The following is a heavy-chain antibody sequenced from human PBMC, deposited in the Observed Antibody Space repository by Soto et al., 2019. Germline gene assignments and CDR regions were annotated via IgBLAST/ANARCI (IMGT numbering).Heavy chain of an antibody. CDR1: GFTFSTYA. Sequence: VQLLESGGGLVQPGGSLRLSCAASGFTFSTYAMHWVRQTPGKGLEWVAVISNDGTNKYYADSVKGRFTVSRDNSKNTLFLHMQSLRAEDTAVYYCARGLRGYSYGNADYWGLGTLVTVSS. CDR2: ISNDGTNK. V-gene: IGHV3-30-3*01. CDR3: ARGLRGYSYGNADY. D-gene: IGHD5-18*01. J-gene: IGHJ4*02.